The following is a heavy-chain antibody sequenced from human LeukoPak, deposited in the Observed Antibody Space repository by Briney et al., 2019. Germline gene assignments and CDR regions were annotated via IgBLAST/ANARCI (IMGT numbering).Heavy chain of an antibody. CDR1: GFTFSSYE. V-gene: IGHV3-48*01. CDR2: ISSTSTT. CDR3: ARLIRFGSASDI. J-gene: IGHJ3*02. D-gene: IGHD3-10*01. Sequence: GSLRLSCAASGFTFSSYEMNWVRQAPGKGLEWVSYISSTSTTEYADSVKGRFTISRDNAKNSLYLQMNTLTADDTAVYYCARLIRFGSASDIWGQGTMVTVSS.